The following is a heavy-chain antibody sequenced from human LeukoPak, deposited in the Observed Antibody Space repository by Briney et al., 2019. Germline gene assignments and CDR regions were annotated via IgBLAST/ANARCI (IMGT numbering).Heavy chain of an antibody. CDR3: ARGASGYCSSTSCLDFDY. V-gene: IGHV4-59*01. CDR2: IYYSGST. CDR1: GGSISSYY. Sequence: SETLSLTCTVSGGSISSYYWSWIRQPPGKGLEWIGYIYYSGSTNYNPSLKSRVTTSVDTSKNQFSLKLSSVTAADTAVYYCARGASGYCSSTSCLDFDYWGQGTLVTVSS. J-gene: IGHJ4*02. D-gene: IGHD2-2*01.